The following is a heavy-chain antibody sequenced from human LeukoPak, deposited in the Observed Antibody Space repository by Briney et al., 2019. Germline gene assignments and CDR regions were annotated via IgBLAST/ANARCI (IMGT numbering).Heavy chain of an antibody. CDR3: ARIYYYDSSGYFYYFDY. CDR2: IYYSGST. CDR1: GGSISYYY. J-gene: IGHJ4*02. V-gene: IGHV4-59*08. Sequence: SETLSLTCTVSGGSISYYYWNWIRQPPGKGLEWIGNIYYSGSTNFNPSLKSRVTISVDTSKSQFSLKLTAVTAADTAVYYCARIYYYDSSGYFYYFDYWGQGTLVTVSS. D-gene: IGHD3-22*01.